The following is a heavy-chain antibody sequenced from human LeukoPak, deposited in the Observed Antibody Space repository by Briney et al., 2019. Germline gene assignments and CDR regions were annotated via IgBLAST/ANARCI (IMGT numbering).Heavy chain of an antibody. Sequence: GGSLRLSCEVSGFPLSSYTMSWVRQAPGKGLEWVSAISGSGGSTYYADSVKGRFTISRDNSKNTLYLQMNSLRAEDTAVYYCAKAPPLALRQQLPDYWGQGTLVTVSS. D-gene: IGHD6-13*01. CDR1: GFPLSSYT. CDR3: AKAPPLALRQQLPDY. J-gene: IGHJ4*02. V-gene: IGHV3-23*01. CDR2: ISGSGGST.